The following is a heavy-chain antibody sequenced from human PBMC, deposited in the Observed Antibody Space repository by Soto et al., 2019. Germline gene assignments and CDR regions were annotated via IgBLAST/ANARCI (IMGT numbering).Heavy chain of an antibody. CDR1: GYTFTTFG. J-gene: IGHJ4*02. CDR3: ARVWGSYGWGGFDY. CDR2: ISAYNT. D-gene: IGHD5-18*01. V-gene: IGHV1-18*04. Sequence: GASVKVSCKASGYTFTTFGLTWVRQAPGQGLEWMGWISAYNTKYAQKFEGRVIMTTDTMTTDTSTSTFYMELKSLGYDDTAVYYCARVWGSYGWGGFDYWGQGTLVTVSS.